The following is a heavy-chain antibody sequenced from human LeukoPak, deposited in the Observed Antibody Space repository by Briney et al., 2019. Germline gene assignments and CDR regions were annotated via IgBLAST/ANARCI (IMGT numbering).Heavy chain of an antibody. J-gene: IGHJ3*02. Sequence: ASVKVSCKASGYTFTGYYMHWVRQAPGQGLEWMGWINPNSGGTNYAQKFQGRVTMTRNTSISTAYMELSSLRSEDTAVYYCARCKGSGWSATGPAFDIWGQGTMVTVSS. D-gene: IGHD6-19*01. CDR2: INPNSGGT. CDR3: ARCKGSGWSATGPAFDI. V-gene: IGHV1-2*02. CDR1: GYTFTGYY.